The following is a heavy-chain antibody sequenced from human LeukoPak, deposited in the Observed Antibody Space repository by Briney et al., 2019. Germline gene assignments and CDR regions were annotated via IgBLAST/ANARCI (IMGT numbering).Heavy chain of an antibody. CDR1: GFSFNTYW. V-gene: IGHV3-7*01. J-gene: IGHJ4*02. CDR2: IKHDGSEK. CDR3: ARAGGYFGSGSYYNEPFGF. D-gene: IGHD3-10*01. Sequence: GGSLRLSCAASGFSFNTYWMSWVRQAPGKGLEWVANIKHDGSEKYYVDSVKGRFTISRDNSKNTLYLQMASLRAEDMAVYFCARAGGYFGSGSYYNEPFGFWGQGTLVTVSS.